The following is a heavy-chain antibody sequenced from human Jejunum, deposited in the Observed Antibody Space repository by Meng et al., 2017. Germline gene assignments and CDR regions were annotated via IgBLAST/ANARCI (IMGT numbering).Heavy chain of an antibody. J-gene: IGHJ4*02. CDR1: GGSFSNSA. Sequence: AQLVVPRAEVKKPGASVKVACRAAGGSFSNSAINWVRQPPGQGLEWMGGIIPIFGTANYAQKFQGRVTITADVSTSTVYMDLSSLRSEDTAVYYCARQYDYDSSGYFNYFWGQGTLVTVSS. D-gene: IGHD3-22*01. V-gene: IGHV1-69*01. CDR2: IIPIFGTA. CDR3: ARQYDYDSSGYFNYF.